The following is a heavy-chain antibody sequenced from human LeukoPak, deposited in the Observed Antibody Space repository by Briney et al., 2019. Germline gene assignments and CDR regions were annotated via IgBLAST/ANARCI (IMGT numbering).Heavy chain of an antibody. Sequence: SETLSLTCAVYGGSFSGGSFSGYYWSWIRQPPGKGLEWIGEINHGGSTNYNPSLKGRVTISIERSKNQFSLNLTSVTAADSAMYYCARGLFRNHFVGWGQGTLVTVSS. J-gene: IGHJ4*02. CDR1: GGSFSGGSFSGYY. V-gene: IGHV4-34*01. CDR2: INHGGST. D-gene: IGHD2-21*01. CDR3: ARGLFRNHFVG.